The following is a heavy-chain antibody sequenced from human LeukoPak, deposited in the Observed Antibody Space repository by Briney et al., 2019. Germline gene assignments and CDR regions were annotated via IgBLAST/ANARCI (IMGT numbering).Heavy chain of an antibody. Sequence: GGSLRLSCAASGFTFSSYWMSWVRQPPGKGLEWVANIKPDGSEKYSVGSVKGRFTISRDNAKNSLYLQVTSLRAEDTAVYYCARGDYDGSGSYFNDAFDIWGQGTMVTVSS. J-gene: IGHJ3*02. CDR3: ARGDYDGSGSYFNDAFDI. D-gene: IGHD3-10*01. CDR2: IKPDGSEK. CDR1: GFTFSSYW. V-gene: IGHV3-7*04.